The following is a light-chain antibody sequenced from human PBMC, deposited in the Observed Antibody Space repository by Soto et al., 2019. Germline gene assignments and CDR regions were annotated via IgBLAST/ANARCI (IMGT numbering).Light chain of an antibody. CDR2: DNT. Sequence: QSALTQPASVSGSPGQSVTISCMGTHSDIGSYDLVSWYQQFPGKAHKLIIYDNTRRPSGVSDRFSGSKSGNTASLTISGLGHDDESDYYCFSDAGGNTVVFGVGTKLTVL. CDR1: HSDIGSYDL. J-gene: IGLJ3*02. CDR3: FSDAGGNTVV. V-gene: IGLV2-23*01.